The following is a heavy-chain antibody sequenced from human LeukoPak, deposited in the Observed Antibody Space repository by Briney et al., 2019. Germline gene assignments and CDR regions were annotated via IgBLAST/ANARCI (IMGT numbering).Heavy chain of an antibody. Sequence: SVKVSCKASGGTFSSYAISWVRQAPGQGLEWMGRIIPIFGTANYAQKFQGRVTITTDESTSTAYMELSSLSSEDTAVYYCARDAQYSSSSDDFDYWGQGTLVTVSS. CDR3: ARDAQYSSSSDDFDY. D-gene: IGHD6-6*01. V-gene: IGHV1-69*05. J-gene: IGHJ4*02. CDR2: IIPIFGTA. CDR1: GGTFSSYA.